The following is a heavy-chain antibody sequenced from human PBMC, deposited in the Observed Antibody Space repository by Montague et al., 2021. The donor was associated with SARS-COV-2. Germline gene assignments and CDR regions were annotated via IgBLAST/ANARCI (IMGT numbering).Heavy chain of an antibody. V-gene: IGHV4-59*08. Sequence: SETLSLTCTVSGGSISTYHWSWIRQPPGKGLEWIGYIYYTGSTNYNPSLKSRVTISVDTSKNQFSLKLSSVTAADTAVYYCARRGSYCDSTSGYYYFDYWGQGTLVTVSS. J-gene: IGHJ4*02. CDR3: ARRGSYCDSTSGYYYFDY. CDR1: GGSISTYH. D-gene: IGHD3-22*01. CDR2: IYYTGST.